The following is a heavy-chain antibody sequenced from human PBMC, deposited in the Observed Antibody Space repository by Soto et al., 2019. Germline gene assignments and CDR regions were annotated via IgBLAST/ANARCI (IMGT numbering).Heavy chain of an antibody. V-gene: IGHV5-51*01. CDR1: GYSFTNYW. CDR2: IYPANSGT. Sequence: GESLKISCKGSGYSFTNYWIGWVRQMPGKGLEWVGIIYPANSGTRYSPSFQGQVTISADKSITTAYLQWSGLKASDTAMYFCVSGSGSLNYYYPMDVWGQGTTVTVSS. CDR3: VSGSGSLNYYYPMDV. J-gene: IGHJ6*02. D-gene: IGHD3-10*01.